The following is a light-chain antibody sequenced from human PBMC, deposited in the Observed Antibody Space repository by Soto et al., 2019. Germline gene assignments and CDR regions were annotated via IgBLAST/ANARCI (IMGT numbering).Light chain of an antibody. CDR2: DAS. V-gene: IGKV3-11*01. J-gene: IGKJ4*01. CDR3: QHPPTS. Sequence: EVALAQSPVALYLSPGERATLSCRASQSVSTDLAWYQQKPGQAPRLLIYDASNRATGIPVRFAGSGSGTDFALTISSLEPEDFVLYYCQHPPTSFGGGTKVDIK. CDR1: QSVSTD.